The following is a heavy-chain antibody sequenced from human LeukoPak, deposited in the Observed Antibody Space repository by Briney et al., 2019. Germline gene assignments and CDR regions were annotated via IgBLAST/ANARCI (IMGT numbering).Heavy chain of an antibody. CDR3: ARDRGAIVRSWFDP. D-gene: IGHD3-10*01. CDR2: ISGSGGRT. V-gene: IGHV3-23*01. J-gene: IGHJ5*02. CDR1: GFTFSNYG. Sequence: PGGSLRLSCAASGFTFSNYGMSWVRQAPGKGLEWVSGISGSGGRTDYADSVKGRFTISRDNSKNTLHLQMNSLRAEDTAVYYCARDRGAIVRSWFDPWGQGTLVTVSS.